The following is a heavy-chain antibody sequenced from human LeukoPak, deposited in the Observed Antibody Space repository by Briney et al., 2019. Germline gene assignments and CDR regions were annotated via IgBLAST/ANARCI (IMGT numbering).Heavy chain of an antibody. CDR3: TRGSSGQRDY. J-gene: IGHJ4*02. V-gene: IGHV1-8*01. CDR2: MNPNSGNT. D-gene: IGHD6-19*01. Sequence: ASVKVSCKASGYTFATCDINGVRQAAGQGLEWLGWMNPNSGNTGYAQSFQGRVTMTRDTSISTAYMELSNLRSEDTAIYYCTRGSSGQRDYWGQGTLVTVSS. CDR1: GYTFATCD.